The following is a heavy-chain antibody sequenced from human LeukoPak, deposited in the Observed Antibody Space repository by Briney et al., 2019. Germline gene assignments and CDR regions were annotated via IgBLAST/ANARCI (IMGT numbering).Heavy chain of an antibody. CDR2: ISGGGGST. V-gene: IGHV3-23*01. CDR1: GFTFSSYA. J-gene: IGHJ4*02. CDR3: APSYNPKGY. D-gene: IGHD1-14*01. Sequence: GGSLRLSCAASGFTFSSYAMSWVRQAPGKGLEWVSAISGGGGSTYYADSVRGRFTISRDNSKNTVYLQMNSLRAEDTAVYCCAPSYNPKGYWGQGTLVTVSS.